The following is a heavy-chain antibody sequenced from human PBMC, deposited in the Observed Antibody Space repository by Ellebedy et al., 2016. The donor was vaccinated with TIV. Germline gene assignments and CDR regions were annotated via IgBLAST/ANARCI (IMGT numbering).Heavy chain of an antibody. CDR2: MSPNSGNT. D-gene: IGHD3-16*01. Sequence: ASVKVSCKASGYTFNTYDINWVRQATGQGPGWMGWMSPNSGNTGYAQKFQGRVTMTRDTSISTAYMELNSLRPEDTAVYYCGRGVERGIDYWGQGTLVTVSS. V-gene: IGHV1-8*01. CDR3: GRGVERGIDY. J-gene: IGHJ4*02. CDR1: GYTFNTYD.